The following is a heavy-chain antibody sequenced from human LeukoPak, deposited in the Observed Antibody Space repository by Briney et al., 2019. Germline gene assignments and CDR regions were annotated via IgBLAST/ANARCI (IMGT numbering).Heavy chain of an antibody. D-gene: IGHD5-18*01. CDR1: GFTVSSNY. CDR2: IYGGGST. V-gene: IGHV3-66*01. J-gene: IGHJ4*02. Sequence: SGGSVRLSCAASGFTVSSNYMGWVRQAPGKGLEWVSVIYGGGSTYYADSVNGRFTISRDNSKNTLYLQMNSLRAEDPAVSYCARGLGYRYGPPQGYWGQGTLVPVSS. CDR3: ARGLGYRYGPPQGY.